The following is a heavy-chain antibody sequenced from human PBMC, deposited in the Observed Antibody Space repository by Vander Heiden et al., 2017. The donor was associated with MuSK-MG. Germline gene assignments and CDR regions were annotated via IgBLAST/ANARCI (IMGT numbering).Heavy chain of an antibody. J-gene: IGHJ6*02. D-gene: IGHD2-2*01. V-gene: IGHV4-31*03. Sequence: QVQLQESGPGLVKPSPPLSLTCTVSGCSISSCGYYWSWIRQHPGKGLEWIGYIYYSGSTYYNPSLKSRVTISVDTSKNQFSLKLSSVTAADTAVYYCERGGSTSVGDGMDVWGQGTTVTVSS. CDR1: GCSISSCGYY. CDR3: ERGGSTSVGDGMDV. CDR2: IYYSGST.